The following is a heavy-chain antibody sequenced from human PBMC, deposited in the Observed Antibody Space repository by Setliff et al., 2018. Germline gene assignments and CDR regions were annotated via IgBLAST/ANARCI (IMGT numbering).Heavy chain of an antibody. Sequence: ASVKVSCKASGFTLTSYPIHWVRQAPGQRLEWMGWINPVNGNRKYSQRFQGRVTITRDTSASTVFLELSTLRSEDTAVYYCTRDFLGATASFDIWGQGTMVTVSS. J-gene: IGHJ3*02. D-gene: IGHD3-3*01. V-gene: IGHV1-3*01. CDR2: INPVNGNR. CDR3: TRDFLGATASFDI. CDR1: GFTLTSYP.